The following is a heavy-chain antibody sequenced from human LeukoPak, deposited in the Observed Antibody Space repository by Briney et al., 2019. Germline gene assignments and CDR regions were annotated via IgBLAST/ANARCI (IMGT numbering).Heavy chain of an antibody. CDR2: ISYDGSHK. V-gene: IGHV3-30-3*01. CDR3: ARAPYYYDAMPYGMDV. D-gene: IGHD3-22*01. CDR1: GFTFSTYA. J-gene: IGHJ6*02. Sequence: QPGRSLRLSCAASGFTFSTYAMHWVRQAPGKWLEWVAVISYDGSHKYYADSVKGRFTISRDNSKITLYLQMNSLRAEDTAVYYCARAPYYYDAMPYGMDVWGQGTTVTVSS.